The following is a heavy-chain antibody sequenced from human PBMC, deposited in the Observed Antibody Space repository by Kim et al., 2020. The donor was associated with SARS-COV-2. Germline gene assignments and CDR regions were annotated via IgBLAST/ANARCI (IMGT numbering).Heavy chain of an antibody. V-gene: IGHV1-69*04. J-gene: IGHJ3*02. D-gene: IGHD1-1*01. CDR3: ARVPTTGTSDDAFDI. Sequence: QKLQGRVTITAEKSTSTAYMELSSLRSEDTAVYYCARVPTTGTSDDAFDIWGQGTMVTVSS.